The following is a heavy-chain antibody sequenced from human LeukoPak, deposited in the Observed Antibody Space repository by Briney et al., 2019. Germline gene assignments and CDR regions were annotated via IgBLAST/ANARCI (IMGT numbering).Heavy chain of an antibody. CDR1: GGSFSGYY. Sequence: SETLSLTCAVYGGSFSGYYWSWIRQPPGKGLEWIGEINHSGSTNYNPSLKSRVTISVDTSKNQLSLKLSSVTAADTAVYYCARGPQWLALYYYYGMDVWGQGTTVTVSS. CDR2: INHSGST. J-gene: IGHJ6*02. D-gene: IGHD6-19*01. V-gene: IGHV4-34*01. CDR3: ARGPQWLALYYYYGMDV.